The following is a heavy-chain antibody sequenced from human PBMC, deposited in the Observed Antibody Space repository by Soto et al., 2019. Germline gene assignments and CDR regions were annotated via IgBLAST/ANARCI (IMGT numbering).Heavy chain of an antibody. Sequence: PGGSLRLSCAASGFTFRSYEMNWVLQAPGKGLEWVSYISSSGSPIYYADSVEGRFTISRDNAKSSLCLQRNSLRAEDTAVYYCARSSSSGWSPLYHYGMYVWGQRTTFTVSS. J-gene: IGHJ6*02. CDR3: ARSSSSGWSPLYHYGMYV. CDR1: GFTFRSYE. CDR2: ISSSGSPI. D-gene: IGHD6-19*01. V-gene: IGHV3-48*03.